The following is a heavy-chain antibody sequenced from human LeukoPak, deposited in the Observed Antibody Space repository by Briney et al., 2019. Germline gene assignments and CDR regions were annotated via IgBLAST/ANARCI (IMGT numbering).Heavy chain of an antibody. CDR2: IYYSGST. V-gene: IGHV4-39*07. D-gene: IGHD1-14*01. CDR3: ARDAYPGADWFDP. CDR1: GGSISSSSYY. J-gene: IGHJ5*02. Sequence: KPSETLSLTCTVSGGSISSSSYYWGWIRQPPGKGLEWIGSIYYSGSTYYSPSLKSRVTISVDTSKNQFSLKLSSVTAADTAVYYCARDAYPGADWFDPWGQGTLVTVSS.